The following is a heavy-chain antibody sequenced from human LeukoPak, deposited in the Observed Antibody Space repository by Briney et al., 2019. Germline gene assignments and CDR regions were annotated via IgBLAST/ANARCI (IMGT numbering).Heavy chain of an antibody. Sequence: SETLSLTCTVSGGSISSYYWSWIRQPPGKGLEWIGYIYYSGSTNYNPSLKSRVTISVDTSKNQFSLKLSSVTAADTAVYYCARQSWRRAYCSGGSCQSPYFDYWGQGTLVTVSS. CDR3: ARQSWRRAYCSGGSCQSPYFDY. CDR2: IYYSGST. D-gene: IGHD2-15*01. J-gene: IGHJ4*02. CDR1: GGSISSYY. V-gene: IGHV4-59*08.